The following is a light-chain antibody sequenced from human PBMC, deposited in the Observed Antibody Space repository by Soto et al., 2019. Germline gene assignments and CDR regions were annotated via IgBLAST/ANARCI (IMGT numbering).Light chain of an antibody. Sequence: EIVLTQSPGTLSLSPGERATLSCRASQSVSSSYLAWYQQRPGQAPRLVIYGASYRAAGVPDRFSGSGSGTHFTLTISRLEPEDFAVYYCQPYGTSTWTFGHGTKVDIK. CDR1: QSVSSSY. V-gene: IGKV3-20*01. CDR2: GAS. J-gene: IGKJ1*01. CDR3: QPYGTSTWT.